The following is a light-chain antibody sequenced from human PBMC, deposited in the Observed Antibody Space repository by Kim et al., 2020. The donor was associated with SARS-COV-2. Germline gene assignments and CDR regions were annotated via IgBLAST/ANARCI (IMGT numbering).Light chain of an antibody. CDR1: KLGDKY. Sequence: SYELTQPPSVSVSPGQTSSITCSGDKLGDKYACWYQQKPGQSPVLVIYQDSKRHSGIPERFSGSNSGNTATLTISGTQAMDEADYYCQAWDSSTVAFGGG. CDR2: QDS. CDR3: QAWDSSTVA. V-gene: IGLV3-1*01. J-gene: IGLJ2*01.